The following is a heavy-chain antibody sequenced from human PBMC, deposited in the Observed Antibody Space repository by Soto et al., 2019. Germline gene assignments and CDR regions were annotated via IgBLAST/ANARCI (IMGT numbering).Heavy chain of an antibody. CDR2: IYYSGST. D-gene: IGHD1-26*01. Sequence: SETLSLTCTVSGGSISSSSYYWGWIRQPPGKGLEWIGSIYYSGSTYYNPSLKSRVTISVDTSKNQFSLKLSSVTAADTAVYYCARHGIVGSTTDRSFDYWGQGTLVTVSS. CDR3: ARHGIVGSTTDRSFDY. V-gene: IGHV4-39*01. CDR1: GGSISSSSYY. J-gene: IGHJ4*02.